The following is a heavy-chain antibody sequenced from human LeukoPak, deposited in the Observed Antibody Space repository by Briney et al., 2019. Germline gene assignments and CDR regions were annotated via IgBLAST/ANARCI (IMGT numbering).Heavy chain of an antibody. J-gene: IGHJ6*02. D-gene: IGHD2-2*01. CDR1: GYSFTSYW. V-gene: IGHV5-51*01. Sequence: GESLKISCKGSGYSFTSYWISWVRQMPGKGLEWVGIINPGDSDTRYSPSFQGQVTISADKSISTAYLQWSSLKASDTAMYYCARHPDCTRTSCYVDYYGMDVWGQGTTVTVSS. CDR3: ARHPDCTRTSCYVDYYGMDV. CDR2: INPGDSDT.